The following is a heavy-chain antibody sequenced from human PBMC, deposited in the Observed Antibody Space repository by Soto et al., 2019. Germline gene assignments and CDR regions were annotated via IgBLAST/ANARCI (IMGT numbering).Heavy chain of an antibody. V-gene: IGHV5-51*01. CDR2: IYPGDSDT. D-gene: IGHD4-17*01. J-gene: IGHJ6*03. CDR3: ARLTVTTSYYYYYMDV. CDR1: GYSFTSYW. Sequence: GGSLRLSCKGSGYSFTSYWIGWVRQMPGKGLEWMGIIYPGDSDTRYSPSFQGQVTISADKSISTAYLQWSSLKASDTAMYYCARLTVTTSYYYYYMDVWGKGTTVTVSS.